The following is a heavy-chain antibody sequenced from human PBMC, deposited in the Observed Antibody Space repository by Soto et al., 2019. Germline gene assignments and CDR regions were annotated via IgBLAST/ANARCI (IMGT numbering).Heavy chain of an antibody. CDR1: GGSFSGYY. CDR3: ARGKIAARPNGEVYYYYYGMDV. CDR2: INHSGST. Sequence: SETLSLTCAVYGGSFSGYYWSWIRQPPGKGLEWIGEINHSGSTNYNPSLKSRVTISVDTSKNQFSLKLSSVTAADTAVYYCARGKIAARPNGEVYYYYYGMDVWGQGTTVTVSS. J-gene: IGHJ6*02. D-gene: IGHD6-6*01. V-gene: IGHV4-34*01.